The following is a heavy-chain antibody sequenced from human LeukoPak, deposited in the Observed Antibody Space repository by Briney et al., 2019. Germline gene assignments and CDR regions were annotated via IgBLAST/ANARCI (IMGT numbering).Heavy chain of an antibody. V-gene: IGHV1-3*01. Sequence: ASVKVSYKASGYTFISYVVHWVRQAPGQRLEWMGWINAGNSNTKSSQKFQDRVTITRDTSASAVYMELSSLRSEDTAVYYCARSRHNYGDFHLDYWGQGTLVAVSS. J-gene: IGHJ4*02. CDR3: ARSRHNYGDFHLDY. CDR1: GYTFISYV. D-gene: IGHD4-17*01. CDR2: INAGNSNT.